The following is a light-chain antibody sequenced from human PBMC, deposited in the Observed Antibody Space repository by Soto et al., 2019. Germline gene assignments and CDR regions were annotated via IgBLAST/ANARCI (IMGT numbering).Light chain of an antibody. CDR2: GAS. CDR3: QHFRA. J-gene: IGKJ5*01. CDR1: QSVSSSY. V-gene: IGKV3-20*01. Sequence: VVLTQSPVTLSLTPGERATLSCRASQSVSSSYVAWYQQKRGQAPRLLMYGASSRATGIPDRFSGSGSGTDFTLTISRLEPEDFVLYYCQHFRAFGQGTRLEIK.